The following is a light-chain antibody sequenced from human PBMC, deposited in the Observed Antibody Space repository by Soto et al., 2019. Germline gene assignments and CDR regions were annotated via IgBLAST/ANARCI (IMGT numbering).Light chain of an antibody. V-gene: IGKV1-39*01. CDR3: QQSFSAPRT. Sequence: DIQLTQSPSSLSASVGARVTVTCRASQSIGRYLNWYQQKPGKAPKLLIYDVSSLQTGVPSRFSGDESGTDFTLTISGLQPDDCATYYCQQSFSAPRTFGQGTKLDIQ. CDR2: DVS. J-gene: IGKJ2*01. CDR1: QSIGRY.